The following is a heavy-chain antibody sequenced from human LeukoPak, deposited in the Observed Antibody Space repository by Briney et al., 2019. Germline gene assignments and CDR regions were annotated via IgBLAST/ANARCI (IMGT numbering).Heavy chain of an antibody. V-gene: IGHV3-74*01. J-gene: IGHJ4*02. CDR3: ARDPGPGDYSNYGGYFDY. CDR2: INSDGSST. D-gene: IGHD4-11*01. Sequence: GGSLRLSCAASGFTFSDYWMHWVRQAPGKGLVWVSRINSDGSSTSYADSVKGRFTISRDNAKNTLYLQMNSLRAEDTAVYYCARDPGPGDYSNYGGYFDYWGQGTLVTVSS. CDR1: GFTFSDYW.